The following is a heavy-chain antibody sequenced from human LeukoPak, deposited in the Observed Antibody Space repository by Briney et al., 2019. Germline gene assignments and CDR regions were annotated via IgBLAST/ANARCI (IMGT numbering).Heavy chain of an antibody. CDR3: ARDITRSSRPWYFDL. D-gene: IGHD3-3*01. CDR1: GGSISSCIYY. V-gene: IGHV4-39*07. J-gene: IGHJ2*01. CDR2: IFYSGGT. Sequence: SETLSLTCTVSGGSISSCIYYWGWIRQPPGKGLEWIGSIFYSGGTYYNPSLKSRVTISVDTSKNQFSLKLSSVTAADTAVYHCARDITRSSRPWYFDLWGRGTLVTVSS.